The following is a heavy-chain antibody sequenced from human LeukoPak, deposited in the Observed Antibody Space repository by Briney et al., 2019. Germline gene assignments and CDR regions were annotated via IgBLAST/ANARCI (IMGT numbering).Heavy chain of an antibody. D-gene: IGHD3-9*01. V-gene: IGHV4-34*01. CDR2: INHSGST. CDR3: ARAYYDILTGYSEAFDY. Sequence: PSETLSLTCAVYGGSFSGYYWSWIRQPPGKGLEWIGEINHSGSTNYNPSLKSRVTISVDTSKNQFSLKLSSVTAVDTAVYYCARAYYDILTGYSEAFDYWGQGTLVTVSS. CDR1: GGSFSGYY. J-gene: IGHJ4*02.